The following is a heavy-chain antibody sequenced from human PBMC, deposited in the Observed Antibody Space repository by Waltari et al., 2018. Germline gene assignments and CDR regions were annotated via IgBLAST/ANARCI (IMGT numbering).Heavy chain of an antibody. V-gene: IGHV3-53*01. CDR1: GLSVSNNY. CDR2: IYTGEMT. Sequence: VRLVESGGGLIHPGGSLRLSCAAPGLSVSNNYMPWVRQAPGKGLEWVSVIYTGEMTYYSDAVKGRFTISRDISKNMVYLQMNNLRAEDTALYYCARDTTSRERAGDWGQGTLVTVSS. D-gene: IGHD1-1*01. CDR3: ARDTTSRERAGD. J-gene: IGHJ4*02.